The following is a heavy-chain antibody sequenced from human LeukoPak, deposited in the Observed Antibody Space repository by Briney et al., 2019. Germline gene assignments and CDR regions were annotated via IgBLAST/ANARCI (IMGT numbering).Heavy chain of an antibody. CDR3: AGDLSYFDY. D-gene: IGHD3-9*01. V-gene: IGHV3-21*01. CDR2: ISSSSSYI. J-gene: IGHJ4*02. CDR1: GFTFSSYE. Sequence: PGGSLRLSCAASGFTFSSYEMNWVRQAPGKGLEWVSSISSSSSYIYYADSVKGRFTISRDNAKNSLYLQMNSLRAEDTAVYYCAGDLSYFDYWGQGTLVTVSS.